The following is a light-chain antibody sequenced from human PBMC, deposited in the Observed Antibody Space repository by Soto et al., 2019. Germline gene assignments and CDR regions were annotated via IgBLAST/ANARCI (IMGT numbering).Light chain of an antibody. Sequence: SYELIQPPSVSVSPGQTASITCSGDKLGDKYTCWYQQKPGQSPVLVIYQHSQRPSGIPERFSGSNSGNKATLTISGTQAMDGAGYYCQAWDSSTDVVFRGGTKLTVL. CDR3: QAWDSSTDVV. CDR1: KLGDKY. J-gene: IGLJ2*01. V-gene: IGLV3-1*01. CDR2: QHS.